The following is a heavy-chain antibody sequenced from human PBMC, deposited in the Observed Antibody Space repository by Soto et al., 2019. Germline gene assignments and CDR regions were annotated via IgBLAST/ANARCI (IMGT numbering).Heavy chain of an antibody. CDR3: ARRGVAVVAFDI. J-gene: IGHJ3*02. CDR2: IYYSGST. CDR1: GGYISSSSYY. V-gene: IGHV4-39*01. D-gene: IGHD6-19*01. Sequence: SETLSLTCTVSGGYISSSSYYWGWIRQPPGKGLEWIGSIYYSGSTYYNPSLKSRVTISVDTSKNQFSLKLSSVTAADTAVYYCARRGVAVVAFDIWGQGTMVTVSS.